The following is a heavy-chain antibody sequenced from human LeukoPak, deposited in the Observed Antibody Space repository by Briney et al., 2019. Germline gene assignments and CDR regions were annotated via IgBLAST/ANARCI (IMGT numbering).Heavy chain of an antibody. CDR3: ASTPYGSGSSEYYFDY. Sequence: GASVKVSCKVSGYTFTSYDINWVRQATGQGLEWMGWMNPNSGNTGYAQKFQGRVTMTRNTSISTAYMELSSLRSEDTAMYYCASTPYGSGSSEYYFDYWGQGTLVTVSS. V-gene: IGHV1-8*01. CDR1: GYTFTSYD. D-gene: IGHD3-10*01. J-gene: IGHJ4*02. CDR2: MNPNSGNT.